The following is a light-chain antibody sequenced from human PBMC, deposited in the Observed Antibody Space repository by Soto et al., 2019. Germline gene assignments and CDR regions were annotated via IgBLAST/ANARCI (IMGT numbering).Light chain of an antibody. CDR3: CSYAGSSTWV. J-gene: IGLJ3*02. CDR2: EVS. CDR1: SSDVGSYNL. V-gene: IGLV2-23*02. Sequence: QSALTQPASVSGSPGQSIAFSCTGTSSDVGSYNLVSWYQHHPGKAPQLIISEVSKRPSGVSDRFSGSKSGNTASLTISGLQDEDEADYYCCSYAGSSTWVFGGGTKVTVL.